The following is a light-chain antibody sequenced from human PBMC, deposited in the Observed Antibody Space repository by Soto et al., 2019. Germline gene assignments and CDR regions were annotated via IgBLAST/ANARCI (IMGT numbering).Light chain of an antibody. CDR3: QQLNSYPT. Sequence: DIQMTQSPSSLSASVGDRVTSTCQASQNINNYLNWYQQKPGRAPKLLIYAASTLQSGVPSRFSGSGSGTDFTLTISSLQPEDFATYYCQQLNSYPTFGQGTRLEIK. CDR2: AAS. V-gene: IGKV1-9*01. J-gene: IGKJ5*01. CDR1: QNINNY.